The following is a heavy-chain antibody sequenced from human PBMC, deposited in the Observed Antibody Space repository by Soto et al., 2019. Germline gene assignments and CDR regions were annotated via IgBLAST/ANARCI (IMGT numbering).Heavy chain of an antibody. Sequence: QVQLVQSGAEMKKPGSSMKVSCKASGGTFSNNAISWVRHAPGQGLEWMWGIIPMFAATRIAKKFRGRVTHTAQEETSTASMELSSLRSDATAVYYCARVATIFTVVPAQSTRYNGFDPWGQGTVVTVSS. CDR3: ARVATIFTVVPAQSTRYNGFDP. CDR1: GGTFSNNA. J-gene: IGHJ5*02. CDR2: IIPMFAAT. V-gene: IGHV1-69*01. D-gene: IGHD5-12*01.